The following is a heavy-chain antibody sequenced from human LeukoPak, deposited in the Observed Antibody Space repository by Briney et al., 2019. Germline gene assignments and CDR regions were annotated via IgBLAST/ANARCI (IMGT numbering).Heavy chain of an antibody. J-gene: IGHJ4*02. V-gene: IGHV1-2*06. CDR2: INPNSGGT. D-gene: IGHD3-16*01. Sequence: GASVKVSCKASGYTFTGYYMHWVRQAPGQGLEWMGRINPNSGGTNYAQKFQGRVTMTRDTSISTAYMELSRLRSDDTAVYYCARVGLGGELREDYWGQGTLVTVSS. CDR1: GYTFTGYY. CDR3: ARVGLGGELREDY.